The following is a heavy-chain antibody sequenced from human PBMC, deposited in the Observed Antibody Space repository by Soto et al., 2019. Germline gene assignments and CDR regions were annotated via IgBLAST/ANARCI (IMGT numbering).Heavy chain of an antibody. CDR2: IIPIFGTA. CDR3: ARCYYGSGSYPNYYYYYGMDV. D-gene: IGHD3-10*01. V-gene: IGHV1-69*01. Sequence: QGQLVQSGAGVQKPGSSVKVSCKASGGTFSSYAISWVRQAPGQGLEWMGGIIPIFGTANYAQKFQGRVTLTAEESTSTAYMELSSLRSEDTAVYYCARCYYGSGSYPNYYYYYGMDVWGQRTTVTVSS. J-gene: IGHJ6*02. CDR1: GGTFSSYA.